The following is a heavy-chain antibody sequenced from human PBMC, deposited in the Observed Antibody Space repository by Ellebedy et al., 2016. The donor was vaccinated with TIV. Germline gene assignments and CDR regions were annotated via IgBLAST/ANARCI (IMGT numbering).Heavy chain of an antibody. Sequence: MPSETLSLTCTVSGGPIDSYYWTWIRQPPGKGLEWLGYICYSGTTNYSPSLQSRVTITVDTSKRQFSLKLSAVSAADTAVYYCAGAVAGILHWGQGTLVTVSS. CDR3: AGAVAGILH. J-gene: IGHJ4*02. D-gene: IGHD6-19*01. V-gene: IGHV4-59*01. CDR1: GGPIDSYY. CDR2: ICYSGTT.